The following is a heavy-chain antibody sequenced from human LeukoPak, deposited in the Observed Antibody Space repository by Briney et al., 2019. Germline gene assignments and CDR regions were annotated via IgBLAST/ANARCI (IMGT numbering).Heavy chain of an antibody. J-gene: IGHJ3*02. V-gene: IGHV4-4*07. CDR3: AREAVADVHDAFDI. D-gene: IGHD6-19*01. Sequence: SETLSLTCTVSGGSISSYYWSWLRQPAGQGLEWIGRIYTSGSTNYNPSLKSRVTMSVDTSKNQFSLKLSSVTAADTAVYYCAREAVADVHDAFDIWGQGTMVTVSS. CDR1: GGSISSYY. CDR2: IYTSGST.